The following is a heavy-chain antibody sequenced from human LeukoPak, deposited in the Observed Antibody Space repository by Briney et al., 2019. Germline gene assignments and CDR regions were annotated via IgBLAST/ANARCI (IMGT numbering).Heavy chain of an antibody. D-gene: IGHD4-17*01. Sequence: PGGSLRLSCAASGFIFSSYAMSWVRQAPGKGLEWVSAISGSGGSTYYADSVKGRFTISRDNSKNTLYLQMNSLRAEDTAVYYCAKGDDYGDDIDYWGQGTLVTVSS. J-gene: IGHJ4*02. CDR1: GFIFSSYA. CDR2: ISGSGGST. CDR3: AKGDDYGDDIDY. V-gene: IGHV3-23*01.